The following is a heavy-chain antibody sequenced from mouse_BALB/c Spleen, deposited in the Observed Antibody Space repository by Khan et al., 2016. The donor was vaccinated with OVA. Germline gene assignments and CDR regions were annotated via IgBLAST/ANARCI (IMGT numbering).Heavy chain of an antibody. V-gene: IGHV3-2*02. J-gene: IGHJ2*01. CDR2: ISYIGNT. Sequence: EVQLQESGPGLVKPSQSLSLTCTVTGYSFTSDYAWNWIRKFAGNILEWMGHISYIGNTKYNQSFKSRIYTTLDTSTTQSFLQLNSVTTEDTATFYCARIEGGDFDYWGQGTLVTVSS. CDR1: GYSFTSDYA. CDR3: ARIEGGDFDY.